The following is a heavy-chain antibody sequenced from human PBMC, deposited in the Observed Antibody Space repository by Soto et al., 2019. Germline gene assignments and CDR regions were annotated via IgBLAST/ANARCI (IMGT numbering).Heavy chain of an antibody. CDR2: FYYRGST. CDR1: GGSISSSTYY. CDR3: AREEVYYGMGF. J-gene: IGHJ6*02. V-gene: IGHV4-39*02. Sequence: LETLSLTCTVSGGSISSSTYYWGWILQPTGKGLEWIGSFYYRGSTDSNPSLKSRVTTSVDTSKNQLSLNLSSVTAEDTGVYYCAREEVYYGMGFGRHGTTVT.